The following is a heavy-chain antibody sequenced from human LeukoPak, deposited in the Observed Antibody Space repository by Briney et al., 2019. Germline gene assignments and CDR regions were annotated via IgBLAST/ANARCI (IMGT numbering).Heavy chain of an antibody. CDR2: IGHSGST. V-gene: IGHV4-34*01. J-gene: IGHJ6*03. CDR1: GASFHNYY. CDR3: ARVYGSGSYYNGYYYYYMDV. Sequence: SETLSLTCAVYGASFHNYYWTWIRQPPGKRLEWLGEIGHSGSTNYNPSLNSRVTVSLDTSKNQFSLKLSSVTAADTAVYYCARVYGSGSYYNGYYYYYMDVWGKGTTVTISS. D-gene: IGHD3-10*01.